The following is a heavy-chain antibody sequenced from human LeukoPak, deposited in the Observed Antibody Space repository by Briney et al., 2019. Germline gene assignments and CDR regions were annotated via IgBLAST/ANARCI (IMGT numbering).Heavy chain of an antibody. D-gene: IGHD3-10*01. CDR2: IYYTGST. Sequence: SETLSLTCTVSGGSISTSDYWAWIRQPPGKGLEWIGNIYYTGSTYYNPSLKSRLTISVDTSKNQFSLKLSSVTAADTAVYYCARQRSSYYYGSGSRPYFDYWGQGTLVTVSS. CDR1: GGSISTSDY. J-gene: IGHJ4*02. CDR3: ARQRSSYYYGSGSRPYFDY. V-gene: IGHV4-39*01.